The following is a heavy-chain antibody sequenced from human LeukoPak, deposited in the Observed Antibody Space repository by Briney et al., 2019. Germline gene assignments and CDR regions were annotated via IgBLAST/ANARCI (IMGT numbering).Heavy chain of an antibody. D-gene: IGHD3-22*01. CDR2: IYSSGST. V-gene: IGHV3-66*03. J-gene: IGHJ1*01. CDR1: GFTVSSNY. CDR3: ARDSSGFYFQH. Sequence: GGSLRLSCAASGFTVSSNYMSWVRQAPGKGLEWVSVIYSSGSTYYADSVKGRFTISRDNSKNTLYLQMNSLRAEDTAVYYCARDSSGFYFQHWGQGTLVTVSS.